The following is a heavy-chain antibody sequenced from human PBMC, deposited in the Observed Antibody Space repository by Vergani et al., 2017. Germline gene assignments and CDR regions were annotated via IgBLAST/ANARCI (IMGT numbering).Heavy chain of an antibody. CDR2: IYYSGST. CDR3: AGHSSVEWLVKLGWIDP. V-gene: IGHV4-39*01. CDR1: GASIRSSNYY. Sequence: QLQLQESGPGLVKPSATLSLTCSVSGASIRSSNYYWGWIRQPPGKGLEWIASIYYSGSTYYNPSLKSRVTLSVDTSKNQFSLTLSSVTAADTAVYFCAGHSSVEWLVKLGWIDPWGQGILVTVSS. J-gene: IGHJ5*02. D-gene: IGHD6-19*01.